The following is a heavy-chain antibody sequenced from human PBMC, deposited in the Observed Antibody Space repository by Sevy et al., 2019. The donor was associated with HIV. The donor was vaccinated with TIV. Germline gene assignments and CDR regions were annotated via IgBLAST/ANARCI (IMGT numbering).Heavy chain of an antibody. CDR1: GFTFSSYW. CDR3: AIDHAGGLLFRELLSISGYYYYGMDV. CDR2: IKQDGSEK. V-gene: IGHV3-7*03. J-gene: IGHJ6*02. Sequence: GGSLRLSCAASGFTFSSYWMSWVRQAPGKGLEWVANIKQDGSEKYYVDSVKGRFTISRDNAKNSLYLQMNSLRAEDTAVYYCAIDHAGGLLFRELLSISGYYYYGMDVWGQGTTVTVSS. D-gene: IGHD3-10*01.